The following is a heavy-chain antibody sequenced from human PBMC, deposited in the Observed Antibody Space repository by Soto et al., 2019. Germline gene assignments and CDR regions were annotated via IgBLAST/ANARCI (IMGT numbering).Heavy chain of an antibody. Sequence: QVQLQQWGAGLLKPSETLSLTCAVYGGSFSGYYWSWIRQPPGKGLEWIGEINHSGSTTYNPSLKGRLTISVDTSKNQFSLKLSSVTPADTAVYYCARARAFGGVIGHYFDYWGPGTLVTVSS. D-gene: IGHD3-16*02. CDR1: GGSFSGYY. V-gene: IGHV4-34*01. CDR2: INHSGST. J-gene: IGHJ4*02. CDR3: ARARAFGGVIGHYFDY.